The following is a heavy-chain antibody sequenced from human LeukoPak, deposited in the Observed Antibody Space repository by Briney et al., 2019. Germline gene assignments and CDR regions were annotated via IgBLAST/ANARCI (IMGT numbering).Heavy chain of an antibody. CDR1: GYTFTGYY. CDR3: ARDSGHSYGWYFDY. V-gene: IGHV1-2*02. J-gene: IGHJ4*02. D-gene: IGHD5-18*01. Sequence: GASVKVSCKASGYTFTGYYMHWVRQAPGQGLEWMGWINPNSGGTNYAQKFQGRVTMTRDTSISTAYMELSRLRSDDTAVYYCARDSGHSYGWYFDYWGQGTLVTVSS. CDR2: INPNSGGT.